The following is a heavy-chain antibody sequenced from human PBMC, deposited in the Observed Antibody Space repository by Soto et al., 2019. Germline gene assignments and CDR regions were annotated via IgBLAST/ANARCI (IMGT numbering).Heavy chain of an antibody. D-gene: IGHD4-17*01. J-gene: IGHJ6*03. CDR2: ISGSGGST. CDR1: GFTFSSYA. CDR3: AKDLLRHGDYVGYYYYYMDV. V-gene: IGHV3-23*01. Sequence: GGSLRLSCAASGFTFSSYAMSWVRQAPGKGLECVSAISGSGGSTYYADSVKGRFTISRDNSKNTLYLQMNSLRAEDTAVYYCAKDLLRHGDYVGYYYYYMDVWGKGTTVTVSS.